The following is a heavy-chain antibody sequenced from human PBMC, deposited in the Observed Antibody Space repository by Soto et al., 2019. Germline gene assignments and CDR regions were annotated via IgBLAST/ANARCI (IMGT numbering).Heavy chain of an antibody. V-gene: IGHV3-23*01. CDR3: ANIVVVPAAPYMDV. D-gene: IGHD2-2*01. CDR2: ISGSGGST. J-gene: IGHJ6*03. Sequence: GGSLRLSCAASGFTFSSYAMSWVRQAPGKGLEWVSAISGSGGSTYYADSVKGRFTISRDNSKNTLYLQMNSLRAEDTAVYYCANIVVVPAAPYMDVWGKGTTVTVSS. CDR1: GFTFSSYA.